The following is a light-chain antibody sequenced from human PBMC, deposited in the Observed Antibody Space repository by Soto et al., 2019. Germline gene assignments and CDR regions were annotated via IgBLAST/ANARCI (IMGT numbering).Light chain of an antibody. CDR3: QQYGTSEII. CDR2: DTS. CDR1: QTLSNSF. Sequence: EIVLTQSPDTLSLSPGERATLSCRASQTLSNSFIAWYQHKPGQAPRLLVYDTSTRATGIPDRYSGSGSGTDFTLTISRLEPEDFAVFFCQQYGTSEIIFGQGTRLEI. J-gene: IGKJ5*01. V-gene: IGKV3-20*01.